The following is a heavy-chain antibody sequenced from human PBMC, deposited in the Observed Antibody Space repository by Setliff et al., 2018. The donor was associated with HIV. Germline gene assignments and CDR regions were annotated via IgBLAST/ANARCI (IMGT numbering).Heavy chain of an antibody. CDR1: GYTLTNYA. J-gene: IGHJ4*02. V-gene: IGHV1-3*01. Sequence: ASVKVSCKASGYTLTNYAMRWVRQAPGQRLEWMGCINAGNDNTKYSQNFQGRVTITKDTSASTVYMELSSLRSEDTALYYCTRVMGATTGFHDYWGQGTLVTVSS. CDR2: INAGNDNT. CDR3: TRVMGATTGFHDY. D-gene: IGHD1-26*01.